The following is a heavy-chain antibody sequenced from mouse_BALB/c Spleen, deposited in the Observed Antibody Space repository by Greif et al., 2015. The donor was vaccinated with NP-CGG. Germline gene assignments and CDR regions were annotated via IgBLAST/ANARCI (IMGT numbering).Heavy chain of an antibody. J-gene: IGHJ3*01. CDR3: ARDRYGMFAY. V-gene: IGHV5-4*02. CDR2: ISDGGSYT. Sequence: EVMLVESGGGLVKPGGTLKLSCAASGFTFSDYYMYWVRQTPEKRLEWVATISDGGSYTYYPDSVKGRFTISRDNAKNNLYLQMSSLKSEDTAMYYCARDRYGMFAYWGQGTLVTVSA. CDR1: GFTFSDYY. D-gene: IGHD2-12*01.